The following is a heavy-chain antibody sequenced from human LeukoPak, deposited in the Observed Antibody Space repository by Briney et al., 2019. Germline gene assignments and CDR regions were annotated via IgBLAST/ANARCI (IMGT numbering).Heavy chain of an antibody. V-gene: IGHV3-15*01. J-gene: IGHJ4*02. Sequence: GGSLRLSCAASGFTFSDYYMSWIRQAPGKGLEWVARIKSKDDGETIDYNAPVKGRFTISRDDSKNTLYLEMNSLKNEDTAMYYCTVRSSIWSQGTLVTVSS. CDR3: TVRSSI. CDR2: IKSKDDGETI. CDR1: GFTFSDYY. D-gene: IGHD6-13*01.